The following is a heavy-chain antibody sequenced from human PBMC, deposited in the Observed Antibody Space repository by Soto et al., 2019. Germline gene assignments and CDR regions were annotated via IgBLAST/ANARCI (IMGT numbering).Heavy chain of an antibody. V-gene: IGHV3-7*01. CDR3: VRDADYCDGDLWYDGYDL. D-gene: IGHD2-21*01. CDR2: IKFDGSQR. Sequence: GGSLRLSCAASGFTLSRVWMNWVRQAPGKGLEWVANIKFDGSQRSYVDSVKGRFTISRDNAGNSLHLQMDSLRAEDTAVYFCVRDADYCDGDLWYDGYDLWGQGTMVTVS. J-gene: IGHJ3*01. CDR1: GFTLSRVW.